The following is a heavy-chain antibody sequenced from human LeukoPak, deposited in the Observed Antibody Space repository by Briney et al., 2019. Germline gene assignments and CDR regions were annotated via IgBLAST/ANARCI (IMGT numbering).Heavy chain of an antibody. D-gene: IGHD6-19*01. J-gene: IGHJ4*02. CDR3: ARSEIPLAYYY. CDR2: INPNSGGT. V-gene: IGHV1-2*02. Sequence: GASVKVSCKASGYTFTDYYMHWVRQAPGQGLEWMGWINPNSGGTKYAQKFQGRVIMTRDTSISTAYMDLSSLRSDDTAVYYCARSEIPLAYYYWGQGHLVTVSS. CDR1: GYTFTDYY.